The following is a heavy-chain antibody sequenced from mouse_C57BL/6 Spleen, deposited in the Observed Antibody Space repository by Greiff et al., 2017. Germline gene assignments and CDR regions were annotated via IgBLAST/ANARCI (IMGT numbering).Heavy chain of an antibody. D-gene: IGHD2-1*01. Sequence: VMLVESGAELVKPGASVKISCKASGYAFSSYWMNWVKQRPGKGLAWIGQIYPGDGDTNYTGKFKGKATLTADKSSSTAYMQLSSLTSEDSAVYFCAREGYGNSWFAYWGQGTLVTVSA. CDR1: GYAFSSYW. V-gene: IGHV1-80*01. CDR3: AREGYGNSWFAY. CDR2: IYPGDGDT. J-gene: IGHJ3*01.